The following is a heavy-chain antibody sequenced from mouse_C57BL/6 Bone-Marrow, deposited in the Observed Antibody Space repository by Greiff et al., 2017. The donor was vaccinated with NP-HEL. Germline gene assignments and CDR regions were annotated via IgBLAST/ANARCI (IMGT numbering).Heavy chain of an antibody. Sequence: QVQLQQSGPELVKPGASVKISCKASGYAFSSSWMNWVKQRPGKGLEWIGRIYPGDGDTNYNGKFKGKATLTADKSSSTAYMQLSSLTSKDSAVYFCVRTLYDGYYDWGQGTTLTVSS. V-gene: IGHV1-82*01. CDR3: VRTLYDGYYD. CDR1: GYAFSSSW. D-gene: IGHD2-3*01. J-gene: IGHJ2*01. CDR2: IYPGDGDT.